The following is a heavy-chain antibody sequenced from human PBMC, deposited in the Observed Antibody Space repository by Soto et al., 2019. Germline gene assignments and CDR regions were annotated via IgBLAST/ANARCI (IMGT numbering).Heavy chain of an antibody. CDR2: INSDGSST. Sequence: GRSLRLACASSGFTLSSYWMHGVRQSPGKGLVWVSRINSDGSSTSYADSVKGRFTISRDNAKNTLYLQMNSLRAEDTAVYYFARGHYYDSSGEHFDYWGQGTLVTVSS. CDR3: ARGHYYDSSGEHFDY. V-gene: IGHV3-74*01. J-gene: IGHJ4*02. D-gene: IGHD3-22*01. CDR1: GFTLSSYW.